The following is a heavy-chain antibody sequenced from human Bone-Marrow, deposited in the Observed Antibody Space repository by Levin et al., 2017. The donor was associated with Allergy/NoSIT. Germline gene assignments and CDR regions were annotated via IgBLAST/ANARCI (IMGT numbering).Heavy chain of an antibody. CDR3: ARAFDDSSSFFYH. CDR1: GGSISSNY. J-gene: IGHJ4*02. Sequence: PSETLSLTCSVSGGSISSNYWSWIRQPPGKGLEWIGNIHHSGNTNYSPSLRSRVTISIDTSKNQFSLKLSSVTAADAAVYYCARAFDDSSSFFYHWGQGTLVTVSS. V-gene: IGHV4-59*01. CDR2: IHHSGNT. D-gene: IGHD6-6*01.